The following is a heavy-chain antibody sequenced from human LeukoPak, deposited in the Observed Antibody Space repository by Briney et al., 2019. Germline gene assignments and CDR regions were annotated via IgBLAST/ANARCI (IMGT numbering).Heavy chain of an antibody. CDR1: GFTFSNSG. CDR3: VREAAATLFDY. CDR2: ISSSSRDI. J-gene: IGHJ4*02. V-gene: IGHV3-21*01. D-gene: IGHD1-26*01. Sequence: PGGTLRLSCAASGFTFSNSGMIWVRQAPGKGLEWVAAISSSSRDIFYADSVKGRFSISRDNTQNSLSLQMNSLRAEDTAVYYCVREAAATLFDYWGQGTLVTVSS.